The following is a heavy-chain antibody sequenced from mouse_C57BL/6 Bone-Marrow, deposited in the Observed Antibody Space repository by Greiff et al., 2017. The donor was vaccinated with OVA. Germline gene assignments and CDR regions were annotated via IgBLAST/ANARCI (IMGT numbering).Heavy chain of an antibody. CDR1: GFSLTSYG. CDR2: IWSGGST. CDR3: ARMGGDSTTVVAPYYAMDY. Sequence: VQLQESGPGLVQPSQSLSITCTVSGFSLTSYGVHWVRQSPGTGLEWLGVIWSGGSTDYNEAFISRLSISTDTSQSKVFFKMNSLQSEDTAIYYCARMGGDSTTVVAPYYAMDYWGQGTSVTVSS. D-gene: IGHD1-1*01. J-gene: IGHJ4*01. V-gene: IGHV2-2*01.